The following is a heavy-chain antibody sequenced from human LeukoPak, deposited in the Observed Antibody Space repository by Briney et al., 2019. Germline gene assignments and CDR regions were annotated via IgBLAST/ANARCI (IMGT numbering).Heavy chain of an antibody. V-gene: IGHV3-43*02. D-gene: IGHD3-16*01. Sequence: GGSLRLSCAASGFXFDDYAIHWVRQAPGKGLEWVSLIGGDGGNTHYADSVKGRVTISRDNRKNSLYLQMNSLRTEDTALYYCAKAVLGDDAFDIWGRGTMVTVSS. CDR2: IGGDGGNT. CDR3: AKAVLGDDAFDI. J-gene: IGHJ3*02. CDR1: GFXFDDYA.